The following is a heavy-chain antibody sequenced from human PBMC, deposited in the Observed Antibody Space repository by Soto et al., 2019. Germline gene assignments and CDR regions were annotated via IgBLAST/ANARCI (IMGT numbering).Heavy chain of an antibody. CDR2: IKSKTDGGSA. Sequence: PGGSLRLSCAASGFSFRDYWMNWVRQAPGKGLEWVGRIKSKTDGGSADYAAPVKGRFAISRDDSKNMVYLQMNSLKTEDTAVYYCTTDSRTTLPEVRFDYWGHGTLVTVSS. CDR1: GFSFRDYW. J-gene: IGHJ4*01. D-gene: IGHD1-26*01. V-gene: IGHV3-15*07. CDR3: TTDSRTTLPEVRFDY.